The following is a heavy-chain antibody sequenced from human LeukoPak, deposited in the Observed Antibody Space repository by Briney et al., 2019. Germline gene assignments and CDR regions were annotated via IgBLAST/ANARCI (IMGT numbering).Heavy chain of an antibody. D-gene: IGHD3-22*01. Sequence: GASVKVSCKASGGTFSSYAISWVRQAPGQGLEWMGGIIPIFGTANYAQKFQGRVTITTDESTSTAYMELSSLRSEDTAVYYCARVPLAPYKESSGYLDYWGQGALVTVSS. CDR1: GGTFSSYA. V-gene: IGHV1-69*05. CDR2: IIPIFGTA. CDR3: ARVPLAPYKESSGYLDY. J-gene: IGHJ4*02.